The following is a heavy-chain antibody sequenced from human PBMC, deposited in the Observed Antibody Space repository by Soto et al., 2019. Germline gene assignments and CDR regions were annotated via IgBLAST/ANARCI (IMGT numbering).Heavy chain of an antibody. V-gene: IGHV3-23*01. CDR3: AKLVILYYFDS. D-gene: IGHD3-10*01. Sequence: EVHLLESGGGLVQPGGSLRLSCAASGFTFSTYAVAWVRQTPGKGLEWVSSIGSGGTTYYADSVKCRFTISRANSKSTLYLHMDSLRAEDTAVYYCAKLVILYYFDSWGQGTLVTVSS. CDR2: IGSGGTT. CDR1: GFTFSTYA. J-gene: IGHJ4*02.